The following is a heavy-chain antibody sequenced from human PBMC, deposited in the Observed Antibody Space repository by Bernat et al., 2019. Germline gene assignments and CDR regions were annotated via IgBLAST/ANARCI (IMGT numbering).Heavy chain of an antibody. CDR2: ISYDGSNE. J-gene: IGHJ3*02. CDR1: GFTFSSFA. D-gene: IGHD3-22*01. CDR3: ASKGAGYDSSGYYYEDAFDI. Sequence: QVQLVESGGGVVQPGRSLRLSCAASGFTFSSFAMHWVRQAPGKGLEWVAVISYDGSNEYYADSVKGRFTISRDNSKNTLYLQMNSLRAEDTAVYYCASKGAGYDSSGYYYEDAFDIWGQGTMVTVSS. V-gene: IGHV3-30-3*01.